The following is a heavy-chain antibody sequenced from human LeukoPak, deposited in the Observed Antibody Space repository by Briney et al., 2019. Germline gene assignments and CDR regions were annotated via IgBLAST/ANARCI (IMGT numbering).Heavy chain of an antibody. CDR3: ARRGGDGYRDYYGMDV. V-gene: IGHV5-51*01. J-gene: IGHJ6*02. CDR2: IYPGDSTI. CDR1: GYSFTSYW. Sequence: GESLKISCKGSGYSFTSYWIGWVRQMPGKGLEWMGIIYPGDSTIRYSPSFQGQVTISADKSISTAYLQWSSLKASDTAMYYCARRGGDGYRDYYGMDVWGQGTTVTVSS. D-gene: IGHD5-24*01.